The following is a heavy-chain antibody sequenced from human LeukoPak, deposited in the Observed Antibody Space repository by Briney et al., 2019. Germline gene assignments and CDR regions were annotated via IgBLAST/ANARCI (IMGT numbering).Heavy chain of an antibody. CDR2: ISSSGSTI. J-gene: IGHJ4*02. D-gene: IGHD3-22*01. V-gene: IGHV3-11*01. Sequence: GGSLRLSCAASGFTFSDYYMSWIRQAPGKGLEWVSYISSSGSTIYYADSVKGRFTISRDNAKNSLYLQMNSLRAEDTAMYYCARDYYYDSSGYLGYWGQGTLVTVSS. CDR1: GFTFSDYY. CDR3: ARDYYYDSSGYLGY.